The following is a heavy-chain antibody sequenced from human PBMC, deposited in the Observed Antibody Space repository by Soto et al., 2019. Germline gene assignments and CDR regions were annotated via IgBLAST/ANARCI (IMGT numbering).Heavy chain of an antibody. J-gene: IGHJ5*02. V-gene: IGHV1-18*04. CDR1: HATFTGYT. Sequence: QVHLVQSETEVKEPGASVTVSCKTSHATFTGYTINWVRQAPGQGLEWLGWISSLSSNTYYAQDFQGRLTMTTNTSATTAYMELRSLRSDDTAVYFCARGTVTSGRWFGPWGQGTLVTVSS. CDR3: ARGTVTSGRWFGP. D-gene: IGHD4-17*01. CDR2: ISSLSSNT.